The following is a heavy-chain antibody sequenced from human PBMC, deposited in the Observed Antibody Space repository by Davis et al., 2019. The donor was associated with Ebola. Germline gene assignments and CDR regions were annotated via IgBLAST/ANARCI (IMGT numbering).Heavy chain of an antibody. Sequence: GGSLRLSCAASGFTFSSYSMNWVRQAPGKGLEWVSAISGSGGSTYYADSVKGRFTISRDNSKNTLYLQMNSLRAEDTAVYYCAKEGEEGSYFDYWGQGTLVTVSS. J-gene: IGHJ4*02. CDR2: ISGSGGST. D-gene: IGHD1-26*01. CDR1: GFTFSSYS. CDR3: AKEGEEGSYFDY. V-gene: IGHV3-23*01.